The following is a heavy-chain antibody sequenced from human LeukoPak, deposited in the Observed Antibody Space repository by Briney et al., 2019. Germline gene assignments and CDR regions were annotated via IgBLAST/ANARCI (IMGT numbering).Heavy chain of an antibody. CDR2: ISDTGTTI. CDR1: GFTFSSFQ. D-gene: IGHD6-19*01. CDR3: TRGYGYSSGSFDY. J-gene: IGHJ4*02. Sequence: GGSLRLSCAASGFTFSSFQMNWVRQAPGKGLEWVSYISDTGTTIYYADSVKGRFTISRDNAKNSLYLQMNSLRDEDTAVYYCTRGYGYSSGSFDYWGQGTLVTVSS. V-gene: IGHV3-48*03.